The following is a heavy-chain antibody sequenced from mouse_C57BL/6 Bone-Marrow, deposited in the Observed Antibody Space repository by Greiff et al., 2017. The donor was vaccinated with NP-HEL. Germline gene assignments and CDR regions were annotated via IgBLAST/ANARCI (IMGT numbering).Heavy chain of an antibody. V-gene: IGHV2-4*01. CDR1: GFSLTSYG. CDR2: IWSGGST. J-gene: IGHJ4*01. CDR3: ANSYYKNAMDY. Sequence: VKLVESGPGLVQPSQSLSITCTVSGFSLTSYGVHWVRQPPGKGLEWLGVIWSGGSTDYNAAFISRLSISKDNSKSQVFFKMNSLQADDTAIYYCANSYYKNAMDYWGQGTSVTVSS. D-gene: IGHD2-12*01.